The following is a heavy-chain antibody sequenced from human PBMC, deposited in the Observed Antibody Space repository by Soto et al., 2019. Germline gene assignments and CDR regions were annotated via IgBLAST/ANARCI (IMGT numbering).Heavy chain of an antibody. V-gene: IGHV2-26*01. D-gene: IGHD3-22*01. CDR2: MFSNDEK. Sequence: SGPTLVNPTETLTLTFTVSGFSLSNARMGVSWIRQPPWKALEWLAHMFSNDEKSYSTSLKSRLTISKDTSKSQVVLTMTNMDPVDTATYYCARIGNYYDSSGYSQSSSYYYYYGMDVWGQGTTVTVSS. J-gene: IGHJ6*02. CDR1: GFSLSNARMG. CDR3: ARIGNYYDSSGYSQSSSYYYYYGMDV.